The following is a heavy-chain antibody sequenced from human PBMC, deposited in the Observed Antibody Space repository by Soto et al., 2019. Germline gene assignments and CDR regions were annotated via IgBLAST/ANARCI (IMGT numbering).Heavy chain of an antibody. Sequence: QITLKESGPTLVKPTQTLTLTCIFSGFSFSADGVGVGWIRQPPGKALEWLALIFWDDDARYSPSLKSRLTITKDTSKNQVVLTMTNMDPVDTATYYCAHAYGGTSWPNDAFDVWGPGTVVTVPS. D-gene: IGHD2-21*01. V-gene: IGHV2-5*02. J-gene: IGHJ3*01. CDR1: GFSFSADGVG. CDR3: AHAYGGTSWPNDAFDV. CDR2: IFWDDDA.